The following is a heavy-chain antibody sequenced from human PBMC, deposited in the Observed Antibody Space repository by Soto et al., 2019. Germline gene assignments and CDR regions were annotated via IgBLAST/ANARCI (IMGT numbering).Heavy chain of an antibody. J-gene: IGHJ5*02. D-gene: IGHD3-22*01. CDR1: GVSISSSSYY. CDR3: ARLKTRYYDSSGPGSERYWFDP. Sequence: SETLSLTCTVSGVSISSSSYYWVWIRQPPGKGLEWIGSIYYSGSTYYNPSLKSRVTISVDTSKNQFSLKLSSVTAADTAVYYCARLKTRYYDSSGPGSERYWFDPWGQGTLVTVSS. V-gene: IGHV4-39*01. CDR2: IYYSGST.